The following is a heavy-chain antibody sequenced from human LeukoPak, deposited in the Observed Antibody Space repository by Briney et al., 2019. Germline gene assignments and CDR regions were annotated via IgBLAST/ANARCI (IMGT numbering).Heavy chain of an antibody. Sequence: GGSLRLSCAASEFTFSSYDMHWVRQAPGKGLEWVANIKQDGSEKYYVDSVKGRFTISRDNAKNSLYLQMNSLRAEDTAVYYCAREGLGYYFDSWGQGTLVTVSS. CDR3: AREGLGYYFDS. CDR2: IKQDGSEK. V-gene: IGHV3-7*01. J-gene: IGHJ4*02. D-gene: IGHD3-16*01. CDR1: EFTFSSYD.